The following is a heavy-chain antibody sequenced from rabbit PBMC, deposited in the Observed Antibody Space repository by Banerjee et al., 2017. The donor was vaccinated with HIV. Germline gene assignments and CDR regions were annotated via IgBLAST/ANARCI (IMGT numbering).Heavy chain of an antibody. J-gene: IGHJ4*01. V-gene: IGHV1S45*01. CDR3: ARGYGGNNYFHL. Sequence: QEQLVESGGGLVQPEGSLTLTCTASGFSFSSSYWISWVRQAPGKGLEWIGCIGTTTINTAYASWAKGRFTISKTSSTTVTLQMTSLTVADTATYFCARGYGGNNYFHLWGQGTLVTVS. CDR1: GFSFSSSYW. CDR2: IGTTTINT. D-gene: IGHD8-1*01.